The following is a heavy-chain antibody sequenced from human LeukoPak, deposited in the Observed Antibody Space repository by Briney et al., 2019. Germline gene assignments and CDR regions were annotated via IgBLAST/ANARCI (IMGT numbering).Heavy chain of an antibody. CDR1: GFTFSNYW. Sequence: GGSLRLSCAASGFTFSNYWMSWVHQAPGQGPEWVANIKEDGRETYYLDSVEGRFTISRDNAKNSLELQMNSLRVEDTAVYYCARDYKYAFDNWGQGTLVTVSS. CDR2: IKEDGRET. V-gene: IGHV3-7*01. CDR3: ARDYKYAFDN. D-gene: IGHD5-24*01. J-gene: IGHJ4*02.